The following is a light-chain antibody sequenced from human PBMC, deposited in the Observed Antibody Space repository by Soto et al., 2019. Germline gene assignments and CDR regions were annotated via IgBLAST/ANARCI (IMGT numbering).Light chain of an antibody. Sequence: SYELTQPPSVSVAPGKTARITCGGNNIGSKSVHWYQQKQGQAPVLVIYYDSDRPSGIPERFSGFNSGNTATLTISRVEAGDEADYYCQVWDSSSDSYVFGTGTKVTVL. CDR3: QVWDSSSDSYV. V-gene: IGLV3-21*04. J-gene: IGLJ1*01. CDR1: NIGSKS. CDR2: YDS.